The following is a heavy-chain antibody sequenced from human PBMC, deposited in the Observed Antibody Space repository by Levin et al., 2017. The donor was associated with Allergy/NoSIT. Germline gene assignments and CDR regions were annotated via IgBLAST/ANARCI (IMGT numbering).Heavy chain of an antibody. CDR2: VSGSGGGT. Sequence: GESLKISCAASGFTFSSYGMSWVRQAPGKGLEWVSAVSGSGGGTYYADSVKGRFTISRDNSKNTLYLQMNSLRGEDTAVYYCAKDEVGVAVRRYWGQGTLVTVSS. V-gene: IGHV3-23*01. CDR3: AKDEVGVAVRRY. D-gene: IGHD2-15*01. J-gene: IGHJ4*02. CDR1: GFTFSSYG.